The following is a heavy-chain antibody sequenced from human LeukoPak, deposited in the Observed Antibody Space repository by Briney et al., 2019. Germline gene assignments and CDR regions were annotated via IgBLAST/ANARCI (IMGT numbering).Heavy chain of an antibody. V-gene: IGHV4-59*01. Sequence: SETLSLTCTGSGGSISSYYWSWIRQPPGKGLEWIGYIYYSGSTNYNPSLKSRVTISVDTSKNQFSLKLSSVTAADTAVYYCARSRLTGYYKAFDIWGQGTMVTVSS. CDR3: ARSRLTGYYKAFDI. CDR1: GGSISSYY. J-gene: IGHJ3*02. D-gene: IGHD3-9*01. CDR2: IYYSGST.